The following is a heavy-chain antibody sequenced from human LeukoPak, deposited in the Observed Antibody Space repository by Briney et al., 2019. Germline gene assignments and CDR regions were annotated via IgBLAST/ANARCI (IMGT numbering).Heavy chain of an antibody. Sequence: GGSLRLPCAASGFTFSSYSMNWVRQAPGKGLEWVSSISSSSSYIYYADSVKGRFTISRDNAKNSLYLQMNGLRAEDTAVYYCAKDLLSQQVARCFDYWGQGTLVTVSS. CDR1: GFTFSSYS. D-gene: IGHD6-13*01. J-gene: IGHJ4*02. CDR2: ISSSSSYI. CDR3: AKDLLSQQVARCFDY. V-gene: IGHV3-21*01.